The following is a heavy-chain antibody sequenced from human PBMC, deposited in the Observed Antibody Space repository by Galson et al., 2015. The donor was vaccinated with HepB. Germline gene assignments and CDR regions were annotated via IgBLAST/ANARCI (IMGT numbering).Heavy chain of an antibody. D-gene: IGHD6-13*01. J-gene: IGHJ5*02. CDR2: TYYRSKWYN. Sequence: CAISGDSVSSNSAAWNWIRQSPSRGLEWLGRTYYRSKWYNDYAVSVKSRITINPDTSKNQFSLQLNSVTPEDTAVYYCARGSSSWYYSTDNWFDPWGQGTLVTVSS. CDR3: ARGSSSWYYSTDNWFDP. V-gene: IGHV6-1*01. CDR1: GDSVSSNSAA.